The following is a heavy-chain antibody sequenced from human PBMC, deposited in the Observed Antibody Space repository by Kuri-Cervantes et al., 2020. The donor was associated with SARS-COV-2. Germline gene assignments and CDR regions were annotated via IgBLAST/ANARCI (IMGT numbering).Heavy chain of an antibody. CDR3: ARAYCGGDYYSEGGY. CDR1: GGSFSGYY. V-gene: IGHV4-34*01. Sequence: SQTLPLTCAVFGGSFSGYYWSWIRQPPGKGLEWIGEINHSGSTNYNPSLKSRVTISVDTSKNQFSLKLSSVTAADTAVYYCARAYCGGDYYSEGGYWGQGTLVTVSS. J-gene: IGHJ4*02. D-gene: IGHD2-21*01. CDR2: INHSGST.